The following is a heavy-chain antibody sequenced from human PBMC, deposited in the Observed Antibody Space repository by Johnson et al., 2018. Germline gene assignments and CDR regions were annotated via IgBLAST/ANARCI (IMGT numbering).Heavy chain of an antibody. J-gene: IGHJ1*01. D-gene: IGHD1-26*01. V-gene: IGHV3-11*01. CDR2: ISSSASTI. CDR1: GFTFSDHY. CDR3: TRSDYSGTYVS. Sequence: QVQLVQSGGGLVKPGGSLRLSCAASGFTFSDHYMSWIRQAPGKGLEWVSCISSSASTIYYADSVNGRFTISRDNAKNSLDLQMNSLKTEDTAVYYCTRSDYSGTYVSWGQGTRVTVSS.